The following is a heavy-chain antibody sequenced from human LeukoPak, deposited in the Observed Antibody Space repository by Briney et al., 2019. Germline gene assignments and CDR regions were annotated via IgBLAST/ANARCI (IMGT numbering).Heavy chain of an antibody. V-gene: IGHV4-61*02. J-gene: IGHJ5*02. D-gene: IGHD2-2*02. Sequence: SQTLSLTCTVSGGSISSGSYYWSWIRQPAGKGLEWIGRIYTSWSTNYNPSLKSRVTISVDTSKNQFSLKLSSVTAADTAVYYCARGRGSCSSTSCYIWFDPWGQGTLVTVSS. CDR3: ARGRGSCSSTSCYIWFDP. CDR2: IYTSWST. CDR1: GGSISSGSYY.